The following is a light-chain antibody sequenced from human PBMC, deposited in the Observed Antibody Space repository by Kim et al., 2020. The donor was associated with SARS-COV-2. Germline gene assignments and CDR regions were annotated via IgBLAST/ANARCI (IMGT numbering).Light chain of an antibody. J-gene: IGKJ4*01. CDR3: QQANSFPLT. CDR1: QGISSR. V-gene: IGKV1-12*01. Sequence: AAAGDRVTITCRASQGISSRLAWYQQKPGKAPKLLIYAASSLQSGVPLRFSGSGSGTDFTLTISSLQPEDFATYYCQQANSFPLTFGGGTKVDIK. CDR2: AAS.